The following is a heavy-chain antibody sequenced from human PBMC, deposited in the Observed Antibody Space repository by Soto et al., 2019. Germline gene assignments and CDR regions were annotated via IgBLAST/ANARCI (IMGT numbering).Heavy chain of an antibody. CDR1: GYSFTNYW. CDR3: ARPRYGTTITCLVDG. D-gene: IGHD2-8*01. CDR2: IYPGDSDT. J-gene: IGHJ6*03. V-gene: IGHV5-51*01. Sequence: PGESLKISCKGSGYSFTNYWIGWVREMRGKGLEWMGIIYPGDSDTRYSPSFQGQVTISADKSISTAYLQWSSLKASDTAMYYCARPRYGTTITCLVDGGGKGTTVTV.